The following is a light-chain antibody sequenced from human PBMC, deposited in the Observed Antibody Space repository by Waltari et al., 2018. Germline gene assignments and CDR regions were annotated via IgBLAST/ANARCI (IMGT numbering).Light chain of an antibody. CDR1: NSNIGRNY. Sequence: QSALTQPPSASGTPGQGVTISCSGSNSNIGRNYVYWYQQVSGAAPKLLILKNDQRPSGVPYRFSGNRSGASASLAISGLRSEDEADYYCAVWDDDVNSWVFGGGTKLTVL. V-gene: IGLV1-47*01. CDR2: KND. J-gene: IGLJ3*02. CDR3: AVWDDDVNSWV.